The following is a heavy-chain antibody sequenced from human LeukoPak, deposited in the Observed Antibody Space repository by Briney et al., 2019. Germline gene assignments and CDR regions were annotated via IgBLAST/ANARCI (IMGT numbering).Heavy chain of an antibody. Sequence: SETLSLTCTVSGGSISSSSYYWGWIRQPPGKGLEWIGSIYYSGSTYYNPSLKSRVTISVDRSKNQFSLKLSSVTAADTAVYYCARVYASSGYQVAGWFDPWGQGTLVTVSS. V-gene: IGHV4-39*07. CDR1: GGSISSSSYY. CDR3: ARVYASSGYQVAGWFDP. D-gene: IGHD3-22*01. CDR2: IYYSGST. J-gene: IGHJ5*02.